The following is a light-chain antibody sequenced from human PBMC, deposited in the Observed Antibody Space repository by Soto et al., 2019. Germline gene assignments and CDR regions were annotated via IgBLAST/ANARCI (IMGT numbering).Light chain of an antibody. V-gene: IGKV3-20*01. CDR1: QSVSSGY. CDR3: QQYDSSSPT. Sequence: EIVLTQSPDTLSLSPGERATLSCRATQSVSSGYLAWYQHKPGQAPRLLMSGASSRATGIPDRFSGSGSGTDFTLTISRLEPEDFATYYCQQYDSSSPTFGQGTKLEIK. CDR2: GAS. J-gene: IGKJ2*01.